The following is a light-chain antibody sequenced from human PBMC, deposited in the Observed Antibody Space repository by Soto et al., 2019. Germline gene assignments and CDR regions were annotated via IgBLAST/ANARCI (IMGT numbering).Light chain of an antibody. CDR3: AAWDDSLSVYVV. J-gene: IGLJ2*01. CDR1: SSNIGSNY. Sequence: QSVLTQPPSASGTPGQRVTISCSGTSSNIGSNYEYWYQQLPGTAPKLLIYRNNQRPSGVPDRFSGSKSGTSASLAISGLRSEDEADYDCAAWDDSLSVYVVFGGGTKLTVL. CDR2: RNN. V-gene: IGLV1-47*01.